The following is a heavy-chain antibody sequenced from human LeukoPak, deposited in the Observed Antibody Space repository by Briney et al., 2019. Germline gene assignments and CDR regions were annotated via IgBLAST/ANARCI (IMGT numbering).Heavy chain of an antibody. CDR2: ISSTSSYI. CDR3: ARVHGAYPIDY. J-gene: IGHJ4*02. Sequence: GGSLRLSCAASGFTVSSYSMNWVRQAPGKGLEWVSSISSTSSYIYYADSVKGRFTISRDNAKNSLYLQMNSLGVEDTAVYYCARVHGAYPIDYWGQGTLVTVSS. V-gene: IGHV3-21*01. D-gene: IGHD4/OR15-4a*01. CDR1: GFTVSSYS.